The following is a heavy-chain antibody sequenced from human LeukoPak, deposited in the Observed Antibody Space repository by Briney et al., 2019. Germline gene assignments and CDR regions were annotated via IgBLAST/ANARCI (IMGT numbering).Heavy chain of an antibody. V-gene: IGHV4-4*02. D-gene: IGHD1-26*01. CDR3: AREGPSGSSYDAFDI. J-gene: IGHJ3*02. CDR1: GGSISSSNW. CDR2: IYHSGST. Sequence: SGTLSLTCAVSGGSISSSNWWSWVRQPPGKGLEWIGEIYHSGSTNYNPSLKSRVTISVDKSKNQFSLKLSSMTAADTAVYYCAREGPSGSSYDAFDIWGQGTMVTVSS.